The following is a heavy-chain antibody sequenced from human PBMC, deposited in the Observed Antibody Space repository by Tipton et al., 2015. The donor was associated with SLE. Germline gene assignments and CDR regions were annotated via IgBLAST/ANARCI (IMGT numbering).Heavy chain of an antibody. V-gene: IGHV4-31*03. CDR3: ASELLRDYFSAWGPDY. J-gene: IGHJ4*02. CDR1: GDSVTSSGYY. D-gene: IGHD6-19*01. Sequence: LRLSCTATGDSVTSSGYYWSWIRQHPGKGLEWIGYVFSSGTTYYNPSLQGRLSMSLDTSKNQLSLQLSSVTSADTAVYYCASELLRDYFSAWGPDYWGQGTLVTVSA. CDR2: VFSSGTT.